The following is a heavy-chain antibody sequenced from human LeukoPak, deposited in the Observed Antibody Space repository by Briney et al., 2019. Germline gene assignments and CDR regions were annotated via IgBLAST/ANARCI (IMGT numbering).Heavy chain of an antibody. CDR2: ISDTGSK. V-gene: IGHV4-59*08. Sequence: PSETLSLTCTVSTVSISGSYWSWIRQPPGKGLEWIGYISDTGSKNYNPSLRSRLTISGDTSKNQFSLQVTFVTAADTAVYYCARHKRDFWSGPEFDDWGQGTLATVSP. J-gene: IGHJ4*02. D-gene: IGHD3-3*01. CDR1: TVSISGSY. CDR3: ARHKRDFWSGPEFDD.